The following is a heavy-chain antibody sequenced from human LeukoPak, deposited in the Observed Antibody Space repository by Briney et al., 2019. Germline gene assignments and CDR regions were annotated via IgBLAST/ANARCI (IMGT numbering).Heavy chain of an antibody. CDR1: GFTFSSYA. CDR3: ARGPTAQGFGDYGDYALYYFDY. J-gene: IGHJ4*02. D-gene: IGHD4-17*01. CDR2: ISGSGGST. Sequence: GGSLRLSCAASGFTFSSYAMSWVRQAPGKGLEWVSAISGSGGSTYYADSVKGRFTISRDNSKNTLYLQMNSLRAEDTAVYYCARGPTAQGFGDYGDYALYYFDYWGQGTLVTVSS. V-gene: IGHV3-23*01.